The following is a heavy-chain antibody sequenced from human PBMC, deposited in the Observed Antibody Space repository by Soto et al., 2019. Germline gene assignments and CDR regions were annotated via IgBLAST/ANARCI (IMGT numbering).Heavy chain of an antibody. CDR3: AREEAAAGSTH. D-gene: IGHD6-13*01. J-gene: IGHJ4*02. CDR2: FIPIFGTA. V-gene: IGHV1-69*01. CDR1: GVTFSSYA. Sequence: QVQLVQSGAEVKKPGSSVKVSCKASGVTFSSYAISWVRQAPGQGLEWMGGFIPIFGTADYAQKFQGRVTITADESTGTAYMELSSLRAEDTAVYYCAREEAAAGSTHWGQGTLVTVSS.